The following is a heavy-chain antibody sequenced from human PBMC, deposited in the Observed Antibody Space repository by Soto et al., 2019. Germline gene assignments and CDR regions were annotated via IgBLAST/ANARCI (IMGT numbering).Heavy chain of an antibody. CDR1: GFPFSIHW. CDR2: LNQNGREK. V-gene: IGHV3-7*01. Sequence: EMHLVESGGGSVQPGGSLRLSCAASGFPFSIHWMNWVRQAPGKGLEWVANLNQNGREKYYVDSVKGRFTISRDNAKNSLSLQMNSLRAEDTAVYYCAGGSYLGQGTLVTVSS. J-gene: IGHJ4*02. CDR3: AGGSY.